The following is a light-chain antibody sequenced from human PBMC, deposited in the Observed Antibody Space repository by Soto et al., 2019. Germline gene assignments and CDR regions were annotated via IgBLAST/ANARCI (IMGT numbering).Light chain of an antibody. V-gene: IGKV1-5*01. CDR3: QQYNTYST. CDR1: DMTSTW. Sequence: DIQMTQSPSTLSASVGDRVTITCRASDMTSTWLAWYQQKPGKAPNLLIYDDSTLERGVPSRFSGSGSGTEFTLTISSLQPDDFATYYCQQYNTYSTFGQGTRLEIK. CDR2: DDS. J-gene: IGKJ5*01.